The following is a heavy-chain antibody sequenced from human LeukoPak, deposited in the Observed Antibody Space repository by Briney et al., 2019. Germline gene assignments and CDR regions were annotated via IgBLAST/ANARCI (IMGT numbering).Heavy chain of an antibody. CDR2: IKTDGSTT. V-gene: IGHV3-74*01. D-gene: IGHD3-16*01. Sequence: GGSLRLSCAGSGFVFSTYWMHWVRQAPGKGLAWVSRIKTDGSTTYYADSVKGRFTVSRDNAKNTLYLQMSSLRAEDTAVYYCARDWAWGGFDHWGQGALVTVSS. CDR3: ARDWAWGGFDH. CDR1: GFVFSTYW. J-gene: IGHJ4*02.